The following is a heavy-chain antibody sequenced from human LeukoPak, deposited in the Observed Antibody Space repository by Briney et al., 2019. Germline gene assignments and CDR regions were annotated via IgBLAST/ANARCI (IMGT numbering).Heavy chain of an antibody. V-gene: IGHV4-59*01. J-gene: IGHJ6*02. D-gene: IGHD3-10*01. Sequence: SETLSLTCTVSGGSISSYYWSWIRQPPGKGLEWIGYIYYSGSTNYNPSLKSRVTISVDTSKNQFSLKLSSVTAADTAVYYCARDAYYYGSGSYAVGFYYGMDVWGQGTTVTVSS. CDR3: ARDAYYYGSGSYAVGFYYGMDV. CDR1: GGSISSYY. CDR2: IYYSGST.